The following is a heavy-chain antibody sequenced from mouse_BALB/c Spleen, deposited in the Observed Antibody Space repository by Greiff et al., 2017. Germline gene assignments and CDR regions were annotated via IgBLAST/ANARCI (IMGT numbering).Heavy chain of an antibody. D-gene: IGHD2-4*01. CDR1: GYSITSDYA. J-gene: IGHJ4*01. Sequence: EVKLQESGPGLVKPSQSLSLTCTVTGYSITSDYAWNWIRQFPGNKLEWMGYISYSGSTSYNPSLKSRISITRDTSKNQFFLQLNSVTTEDTATYYCARDDYPMDYWGQGTSVTVSS. CDR2: ISYSGST. V-gene: IGHV3-2*02. CDR3: ARDDYPMDY.